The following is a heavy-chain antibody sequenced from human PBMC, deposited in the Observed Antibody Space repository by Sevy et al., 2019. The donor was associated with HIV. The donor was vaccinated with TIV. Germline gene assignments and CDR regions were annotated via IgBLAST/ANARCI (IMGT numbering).Heavy chain of an antibody. CDR3: ARDHNYYGSGSPYFYYYMDV. V-gene: IGHV1-2*02. CDR2: INPSSGGT. J-gene: IGHJ6*03. D-gene: IGHD3-10*01. CDR1: GYTFIDYH. Sequence: ASVKVSCKASGYTFIDYHIHWVRQAPGQGLEWMGWINPSSGGTNYAQKFQGRVTMTRDTSISTAFMEVSRLKSDDTAVYYCARDHNYYGSGSPYFYYYMDVWGKGTKVTVSS.